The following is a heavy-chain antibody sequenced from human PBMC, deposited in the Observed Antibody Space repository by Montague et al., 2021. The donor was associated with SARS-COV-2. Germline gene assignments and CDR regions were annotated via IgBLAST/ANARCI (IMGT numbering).Heavy chain of an antibody. CDR2: ISYSGFS. J-gene: IGHJ5*02. CDR3: ARIKAGRPFGWFDP. D-gene: IGHD6-13*01. Sequence: SETLSLTCTVSGGSISSYYWTWIRQPPGKGLEWIGYISYSGFSNQNPPLRGRVTISLDTSKYQFSSNLTSVTAADTAVYYCARIKAGRPFGWFDPWGQGTLVTVSS. CDR1: GGSISSYY. V-gene: IGHV4-59*01.